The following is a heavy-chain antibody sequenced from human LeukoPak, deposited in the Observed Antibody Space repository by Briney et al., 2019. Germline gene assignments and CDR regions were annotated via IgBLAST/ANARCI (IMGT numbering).Heavy chain of an antibody. CDR2: IRYDGSNE. J-gene: IGHJ4*02. Sequence: GGSLRLSCVASGFTFSYFGMHWVRQAPGKGLEWVAFIRYDGSNEYYAESVKGRFTISRDNSKNTLYLQMNSLRAEDTAVYYCARDLANQLDDYWGQGTLVTVSS. CDR3: ARDLANQLDDY. D-gene: IGHD2-2*01. V-gene: IGHV3-30*02. CDR1: GFTFSYFG.